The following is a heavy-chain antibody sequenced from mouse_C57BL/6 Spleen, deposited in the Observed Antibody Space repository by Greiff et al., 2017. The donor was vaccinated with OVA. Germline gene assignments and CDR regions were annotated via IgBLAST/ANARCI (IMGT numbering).Heavy chain of an antibody. Sequence: EVNVVESGGGLVKPGGSLKLSCAASGFTFSDYGMHWVRQAPEKGLEWVAYISSGSSTIYYADTVKGRFTISRDNAKNTLFLQMTSLRSEDTAMYYCARPGYYDFSWFAYWGQGTLVTVSA. J-gene: IGHJ3*01. CDR2: ISSGSSTI. CDR3: ARPGYYDFSWFAY. V-gene: IGHV5-17*01. D-gene: IGHD2-4*01. CDR1: GFTFSDYG.